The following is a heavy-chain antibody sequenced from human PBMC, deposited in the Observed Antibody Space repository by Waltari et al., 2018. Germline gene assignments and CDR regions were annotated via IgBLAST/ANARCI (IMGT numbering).Heavy chain of an antibody. J-gene: IGHJ6*02. CDR3: AKDEDYDSSGYYEDYGMDV. CDR1: GFTFSSYG. D-gene: IGHD3-22*01. CDR2: ISYEGSNK. Sequence: QVQLVESGGGVVQPGRSLRLSCAASGFTFSSYGMHWVRQAPGKGREWVAVISYEGSNKYYADSVKGRFTISRDNSKNTLYLQMNSLGAEDTAVYYCAKDEDYDSSGYYEDYGMDVWGQGTTVTVSS. V-gene: IGHV3-30*18.